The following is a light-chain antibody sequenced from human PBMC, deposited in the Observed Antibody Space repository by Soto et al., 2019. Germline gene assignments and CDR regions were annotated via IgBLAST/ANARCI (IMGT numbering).Light chain of an antibody. CDR2: DAS. CDR1: QSVSRY. CDR3: QQRSNWPLT. V-gene: IGKV3-11*01. Sequence: EIVLTQSPATLSLSPGERATLSCRASQSVSRYLAWYQQKPGQAPRLLIYDASNRATGIPARFSGSGSGTDFTLTISSLEPEDFAVYYCQQRSNWPLTFGPGTKVYIK. J-gene: IGKJ3*01.